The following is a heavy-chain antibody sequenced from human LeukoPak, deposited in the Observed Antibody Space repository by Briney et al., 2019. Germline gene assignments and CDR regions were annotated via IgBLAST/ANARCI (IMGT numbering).Heavy chain of an antibody. J-gene: IGHJ4*02. CDR1: GFTFSSYA. CDR3: TRDLYGDRNY. V-gene: IGHV3-23*01. Sequence: GGSLRLSCAASGFTFSSYAMSWVRQAPGKGLEWVSVISDSGGSTYYADSVKGRFTISRDNSKNTLYLQMNSLRAEDTAVYYCTRDLYGDRNYWGQGTLVTASP. D-gene: IGHD4-17*01. CDR2: ISDSGGST.